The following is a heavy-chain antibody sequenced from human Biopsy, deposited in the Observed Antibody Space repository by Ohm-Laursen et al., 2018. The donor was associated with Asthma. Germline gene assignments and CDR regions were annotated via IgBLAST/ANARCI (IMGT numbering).Heavy chain of an antibody. CDR3: ARGPNYHGSGRAPIGMDV. CDR2: IYYTGSD. Sequence: SDTLSLTCTVPGGSISSSSYYWGWIRQPPGKGLEWLGYIYYTGSDNYNPSLKSRVTISVDTSKNQFSLRLNSVTAADTAVYYCARGPNYHGSGRAPIGMDVWGQGTTVTVSS. V-gene: IGHV4-61*05. D-gene: IGHD3-10*01. J-gene: IGHJ6*02. CDR1: GGSISSSSYY.